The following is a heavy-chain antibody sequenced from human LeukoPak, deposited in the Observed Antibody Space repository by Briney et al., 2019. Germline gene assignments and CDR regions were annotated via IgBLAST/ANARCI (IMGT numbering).Heavy chain of an antibody. CDR2: VDPEDGET. D-gene: IGHD4-23*01. V-gene: IGHV1-69-2*01. CDR3: AIDPGNRFDY. CDR1: GYTFTDYY. J-gene: IGHJ4*02. Sequence: ASVKISCKVSGYTFTDYYMHWVQQAPGKGLEWMGLVDPEDGETIYAEKFQGRVTITADTSTDTAYMELSSLRSEDTAVYYCAIDPGNRFDYWGQGTLVTVSS.